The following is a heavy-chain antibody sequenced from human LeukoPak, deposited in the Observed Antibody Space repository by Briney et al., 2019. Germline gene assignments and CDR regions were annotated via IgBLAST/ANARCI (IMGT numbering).Heavy chain of an antibody. V-gene: IGHV3-48*04. J-gene: IGHJ4*02. CDR1: GFPFSSYW. Sequence: GGSLRLSCAASGFPFSSYWMSWVRQAPGKGLEWVSYISSSGSTIYYADSVKGRFTISRDNAKNSLYLQMNSLRAEDTAVYYCARDASKYCSSTSCYTFDYWGQGTLVTVSS. CDR2: ISSSGSTI. CDR3: ARDASKYCSSTSCYTFDY. D-gene: IGHD2-2*02.